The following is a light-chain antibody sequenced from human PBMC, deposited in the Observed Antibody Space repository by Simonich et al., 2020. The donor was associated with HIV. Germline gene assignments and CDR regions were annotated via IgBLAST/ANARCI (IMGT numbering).Light chain of an antibody. CDR3: AAWDDSLNGVV. CDR1: SSDFGGYNY. J-gene: IGLJ2*01. V-gene: IGLV2-14*03. Sequence: QSALTQPASVSGSPGQSITISCTGTSSDFGGYNYVSWYQYHPGKAPQLIIYDVSKRTSGVSIRFSGSKSGNTASLTISGLQAEDEADYYCAAWDDSLNGVVFGGGTKLTVL. CDR2: DVS.